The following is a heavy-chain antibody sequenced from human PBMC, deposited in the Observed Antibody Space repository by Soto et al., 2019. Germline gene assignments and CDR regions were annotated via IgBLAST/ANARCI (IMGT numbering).Heavy chain of an antibody. CDR1: GGSISSSSYY. Sequence: QLQLQESGPGLVKPSETLSLTCTVSGGSISSSSYYWGWIRQPPGKGLEWIGSIYYSGSTYYNPSLKSRVTISVDTSKNQSSLKRSSVTAADTAVYYCARHPIPGIAAAGTTYDYWCQGTLVTVSS. CDR2: IYYSGST. J-gene: IGHJ4*02. V-gene: IGHV4-39*01. D-gene: IGHD6-13*01. CDR3: ARHPIPGIAAAGTTYDY.